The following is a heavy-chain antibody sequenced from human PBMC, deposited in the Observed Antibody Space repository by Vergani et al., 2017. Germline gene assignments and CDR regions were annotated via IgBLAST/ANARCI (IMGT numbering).Heavy chain of an antibody. D-gene: IGHD3-10*01. CDR2: IYHSGST. V-gene: IGHV4-38-2*01. CDR3: ARHKVRGVMVDY. J-gene: IGHJ4*02. CDR1: GYSISSGYY. Sequence: QVQLQESGPGLVKPSETLSLTCAVSGYSISSGYYWGWFRQPPGKGLEWIGSIYHSGSTYYNPSLKSRVTISVDTSKNQFSLKLSSVTAADTAVYYCARHKVRGVMVDYWGQGTLVTVSS.